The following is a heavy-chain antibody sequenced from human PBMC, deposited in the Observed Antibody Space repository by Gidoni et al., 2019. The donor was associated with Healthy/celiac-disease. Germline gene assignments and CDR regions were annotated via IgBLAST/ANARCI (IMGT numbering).Heavy chain of an antibody. CDR2: ISGSGGSK. V-gene: IGHV3-23*04. CDR1: GFTFSRYA. D-gene: IGHD2-15*01. J-gene: IGHJ6*02. CDR3: AKDRVARSYYYYGMDV. Sequence: EVQLVESVGGLVQPGGSLRLSCAAAGFTFSRYAMSWVRQAPGRGLAWVSVISGSGGSKYYADSVKGRFTISRDNSKNTLSLQMHSLRAADTAVYYCAKDRVARSYYYYGMDVWGQGTTVTVSS.